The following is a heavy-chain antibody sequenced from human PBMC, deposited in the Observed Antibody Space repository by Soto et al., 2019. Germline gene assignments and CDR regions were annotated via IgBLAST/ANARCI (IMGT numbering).Heavy chain of an antibody. V-gene: IGHV3-48*02. J-gene: IGHJ4*02. CDR1: GFRFNIYS. CDR3: ARSVGGHFDY. D-gene: IGHD1-26*01. CDR2: MTSDTKTI. Sequence: EVQLVESGGGLVQPGGSLRLSCAASGFRFNIYSMNWIRQAPGKGLEWSAYMTSDTKTIKYADSVKGRFTISRDNDNNLVYLQMNSLRDEDTAVYYCARSVGGHFDYWGQGTVVTVSA.